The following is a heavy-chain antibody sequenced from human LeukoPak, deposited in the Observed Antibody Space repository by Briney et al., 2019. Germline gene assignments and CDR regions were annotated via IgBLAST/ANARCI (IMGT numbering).Heavy chain of an antibody. J-gene: IGHJ4*02. V-gene: IGHV1-2*02. CDR1: GYTFTGYY. CDR3: ARSRGYYYDSSGYLRDGDY. Sequence: ASVKVSCKASGYTFTGYYMHWVRQAPGQGLEWMGWINPNSGGTNYAQKFQGRVTMTRDTSISTAYMELSRLRSDDTAVYYCARSRGYYYDSSGYLRDGDYWGQGTLVTVSS. D-gene: IGHD3-22*01. CDR2: INPNSGGT.